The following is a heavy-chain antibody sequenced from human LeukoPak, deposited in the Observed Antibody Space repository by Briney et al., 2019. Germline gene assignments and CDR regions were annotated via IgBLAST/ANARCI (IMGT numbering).Heavy chain of an antibody. CDR3: ARAKYSSFTLPHFDY. Sequence: GGSLRLSCAASGFTFSSYGMHWVRQAPGKGLEWVAFIRYDGSNKYYADSVKGRFTISRDNSKNTLYLQMNSLRAEDTAVYYCARAKYSSFTLPHFDYWGQGTLVTVSS. D-gene: IGHD6-6*01. J-gene: IGHJ4*02. V-gene: IGHV3-30*02. CDR2: IRYDGSNK. CDR1: GFTFSSYG.